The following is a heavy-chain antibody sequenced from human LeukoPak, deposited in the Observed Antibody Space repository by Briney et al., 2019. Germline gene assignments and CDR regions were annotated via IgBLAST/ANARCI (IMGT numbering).Heavy chain of an antibody. CDR3: ARGPEAVAGPFDY. CDR1: GYTLTSYA. V-gene: IGHV1-3*01. Sequence: ASVKVSCKASGYTLTSYAMHWVRQAPGQRLEWMGWINAGNGNTKYSLKFQGRVTITRDTSASTAYMGLSSLRSEDTAVYYCARGPEAVAGPFDYWGQGTLVTVSS. D-gene: IGHD6-19*01. J-gene: IGHJ4*02. CDR2: INAGNGNT.